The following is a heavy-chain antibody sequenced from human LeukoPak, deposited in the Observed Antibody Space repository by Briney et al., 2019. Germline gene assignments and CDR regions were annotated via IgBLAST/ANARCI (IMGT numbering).Heavy chain of an antibody. V-gene: IGHV3-74*01. J-gene: IGHJ6*03. CDR2: INSDGSST. Sequence: PGGSLRLSCAASGFTFSSYWMHWVRQAPGKGLVWVSRINSDGSSTGYADSVKGRFTISRDSAKNTLYLQMNSLRAEDTAVYYCARDHITMVRGVTSFSYYYYMDVWGKGTTVTVSS. CDR1: GFTFSSYW. CDR3: ARDHITMVRGVTSFSYYYYMDV. D-gene: IGHD3-10*01.